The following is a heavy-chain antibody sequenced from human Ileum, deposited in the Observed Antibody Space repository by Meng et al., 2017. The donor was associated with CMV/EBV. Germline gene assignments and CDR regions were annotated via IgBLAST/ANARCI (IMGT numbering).Heavy chain of an antibody. CDR2: IGGTGSGI. J-gene: IGHJ4*02. V-gene: IGHV3-21*01. Sequence: GGSRRLSCAASGFSFSRYSMNWLRQAPGKGLEWVSSIGGTGSGIYYPDSVKGRFTISRDNARNTLYLEMSSLSAEDTAVYYCTRDRLEGDFSGPGFWGQGTVVTVSS. CDR3: TRDRLEGDFSGPGF. D-gene: IGHD3-16*02. CDR1: GFSFSRYS.